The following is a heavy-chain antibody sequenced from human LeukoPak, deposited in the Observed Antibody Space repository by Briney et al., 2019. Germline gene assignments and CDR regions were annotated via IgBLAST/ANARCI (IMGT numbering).Heavy chain of an antibody. CDR1: GYTFTGYY. CDR2: ISAYNGNT. D-gene: IGHD2-21*01. CDR3: ARGYSVYDYGDY. V-gene: IGHV1-18*04. J-gene: IGHJ4*02. Sequence: ASVKVSCKASGYTFTGYYMHWVRQAPGQGLEWMGWISAYNGNTNYAQKLQGRVSMTTDTSTSTAYMELRSLRSDDTAVYYCARGYSVYDYGDYWGQGTLVTVSS.